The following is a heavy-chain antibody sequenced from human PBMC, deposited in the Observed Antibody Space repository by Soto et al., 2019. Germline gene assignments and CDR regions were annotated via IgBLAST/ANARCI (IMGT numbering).Heavy chain of an antibody. CDR3: ARGAVVNFDS. D-gene: IGHD3-22*01. J-gene: IGHJ4*02. V-gene: IGHV4-30-2*01. CDR2: IYHSGST. CDR1: GGSISRGGSS. Sequence: QLQLQESGSGLVKPSQTLSLTCAVSGGSISRGGSSWTWFRQPPGKGLEWIGYIYHSGSTYYNPSLKSRVTISVDRSKNQFSLKLTSVTAADTAVYYCARGAVVNFDSWGQGTLVTVSS.